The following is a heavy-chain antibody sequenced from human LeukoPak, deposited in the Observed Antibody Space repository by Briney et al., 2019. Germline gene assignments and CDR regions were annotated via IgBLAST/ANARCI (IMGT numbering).Heavy chain of an antibody. CDR1: GFTFSSYG. CDR2: ISHDGSNK. D-gene: IGHD5-18*01. J-gene: IGHJ4*02. Sequence: PGGSLRLSCAASGFTFSSYGMHWVRQAPGKWLEWVAVISHDGSNKYYRDSVKGRFTLSRDNSKSMLSLKMNSLRAEDTAVFFCARGGRWIQLSLRSEYYFDYWGQGTLVTVSS. V-gene: IGHV3-33*05. CDR3: ARGGRWIQLSLRSEYYFDY.